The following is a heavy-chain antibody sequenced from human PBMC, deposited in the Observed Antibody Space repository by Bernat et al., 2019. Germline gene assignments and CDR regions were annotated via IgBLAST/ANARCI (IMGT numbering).Heavy chain of an antibody. CDR3: AKDPGYDYIWGSYRPTGWFDP. CDR2: ISGSGGST. Sequence: EVQLLESGGGLVQPGGSLRLSCAASGFTFSSYAMSWVRQAPGKGLEWVSAISGSGGSTYYADSVKGRFTISRDNSKNTLYLQMNSLRAEDKAVYYCAKDPGYDYIWGSYRPTGWFDPWGQGTLVTVSS. J-gene: IGHJ5*02. CDR1: GFTFSSYA. D-gene: IGHD3-16*02. V-gene: IGHV3-23*01.